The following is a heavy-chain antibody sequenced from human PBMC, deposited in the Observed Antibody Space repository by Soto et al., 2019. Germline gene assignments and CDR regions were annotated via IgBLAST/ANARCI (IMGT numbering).Heavy chain of an antibody. V-gene: IGHV4-4*02. CDR3: AGYYGSGSYYLDWFDP. Sequence: QVQLQESGPGLVKPSGTLSLTCAVSGGSINSSNWWTWVRQPTGQGLEWIGEIYHSGRTNYNPSLKSRVTISIVTSKNQFSLKLASVTAADTAVYYCAGYYGSGSYYLDWFDPWGQGTLVTVSS. CDR1: GGSINSSNW. J-gene: IGHJ5*02. CDR2: IYHSGRT. D-gene: IGHD3-10*01.